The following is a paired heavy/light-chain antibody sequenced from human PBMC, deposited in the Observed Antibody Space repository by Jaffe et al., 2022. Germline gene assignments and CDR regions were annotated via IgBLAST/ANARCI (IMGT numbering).Light chain of an antibody. J-gene: IGKJ2*02. CDR1: QGISSY. V-gene: IGKV1-8*01. Sequence: AIRMTQSPSSLSASTGDRVTITCRASQGISSYLAWYQQKPGKAPKLLIYAASTLQSGVPSRFSGSGSGTDFTLTISCLQSEDFATYYCQQYYSYPRTFGQGTKLEIK. CDR3: QQYYSYPRT. CDR2: AAS.
Heavy chain of an antibody. CDR3: ARRCRDGYNRDMDAFDI. J-gene: IGHJ3*02. V-gene: IGHV3-48*01. CDR2: ISSSSSTI. CDR1: GFTFSSYS. D-gene: IGHD5-12*01. Sequence: EVQLVESGGGLVQPGGSLRLSCAASGFTFSSYSMNWVRQAPGKGLEWVSYISSSSSTIYYADSVKGRFTISRDNAKNSLYLQMNSLRAEDTAVYYCARRCRDGYNRDMDAFDIWGQGTMVTVSS.